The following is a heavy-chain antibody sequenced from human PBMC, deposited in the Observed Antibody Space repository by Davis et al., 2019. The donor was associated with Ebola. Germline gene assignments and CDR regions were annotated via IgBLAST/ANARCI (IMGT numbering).Heavy chain of an antibody. D-gene: IGHD2-15*01. V-gene: IGHV3-21*01. CDR2: ISSSISYI. J-gene: IGHJ4*02. Sequence: GESLKISCAASGFTFSSYSMNWVRQAPGKGLEWVSSISSSISYIYYADSVKGRFTISRDNAKNSLYLQMNGLRAEDTAVYYCARALLVPSPFGRVVVVAATNLLDYWGQGTLVTVSS. CDR1: GFTFSSYS. CDR3: ARALLVPSPFGRVVVVAATNLLDY.